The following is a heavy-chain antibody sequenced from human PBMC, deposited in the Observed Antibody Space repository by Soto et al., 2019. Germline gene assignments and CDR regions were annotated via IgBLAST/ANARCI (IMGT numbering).Heavy chain of an antibody. Sequence: QMQLQESGSGLVKPSQTLSLTCAVSGASISSGDYSWSWVRQPPGKGLEWIGHIHHGGTPYYNASLKSRVTISQDRSKNQFSLSLSSVTAADTAMYFCARVAYSGLEYFFDSWGQGILVTVSS. D-gene: IGHD5-12*01. CDR3: ARVAYSGLEYFFDS. CDR2: IHHGGTP. CDR1: GASISSGDYS. V-gene: IGHV4-30-2*01. J-gene: IGHJ4*02.